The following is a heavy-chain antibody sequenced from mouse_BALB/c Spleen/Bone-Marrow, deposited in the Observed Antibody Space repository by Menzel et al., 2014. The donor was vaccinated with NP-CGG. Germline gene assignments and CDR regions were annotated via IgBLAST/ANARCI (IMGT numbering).Heavy chain of an antibody. CDR2: IWAGGST. CDR3: ARGSYYEGAMDY. Sequence: VQGVESGPGLVAPSQSLSITCTVSGFSLTSYGVHWVRQPPGKVLEWLGVIWAGGSTNYKSALMSRLSISKDNSKSQVFLKMNSLQTDDTAMYYCARGSYYEGAMDYWGQGTSVTVSS. J-gene: IGHJ4*01. D-gene: IGHD1-1*01. V-gene: IGHV2-9*02. CDR1: GFSLTSYG.